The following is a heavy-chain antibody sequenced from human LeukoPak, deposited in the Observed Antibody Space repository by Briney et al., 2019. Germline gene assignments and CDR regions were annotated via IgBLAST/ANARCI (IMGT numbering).Heavy chain of an antibody. CDR3: AELGITMIGGV. D-gene: IGHD3-10*02. V-gene: IGHV3-21*01. J-gene: IGHJ6*04. CDR2: ISSSGSYI. Sequence: GGSLRLSCAASGFIFSSYSMNWVRQAPGKGLDWVSSISSSGSYIYYADSVKGRFTISRDNAKNSLYLQMNSLRAEDTAVYYCAELGITMIGGVWGKGTTVTISS. CDR1: GFIFSSYS.